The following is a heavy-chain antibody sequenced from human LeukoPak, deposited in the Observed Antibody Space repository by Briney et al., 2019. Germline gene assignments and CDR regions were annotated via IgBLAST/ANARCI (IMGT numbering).Heavy chain of an antibody. D-gene: IGHD3-10*01. J-gene: IGHJ4*02. CDR3: ASATRITMVRGTMSY. CDR1: GYTFTGYY. V-gene: IGHV1-2*02. Sequence: KPGASVKVSYKASGYTFTGYYMHWVRQAPAQGLDWMGWINPNSGGTNYAQKFQGRVTMTRDTSISTAYMELSRLRSDDTAVYYCASATRITMVRGTMSYWGQGTLVTVSS. CDR2: INPNSGGT.